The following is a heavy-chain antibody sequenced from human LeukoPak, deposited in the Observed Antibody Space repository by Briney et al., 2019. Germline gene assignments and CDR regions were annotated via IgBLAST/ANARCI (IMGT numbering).Heavy chain of an antibody. Sequence: ASVKVSCKASGYTLTSYYMHWVRQAPGQGLEWMGLINPSGGSTSYAQKFQGRVTMTRDTSTSTVYMELSSLRSEDTAVYYCARAYYTYYDSSGYYSGLGYWGQGTLVTVSS. V-gene: IGHV1-46*01. J-gene: IGHJ4*02. D-gene: IGHD3-22*01. CDR2: INPSGGST. CDR3: ARAYYTYYDSSGYYSGLGY. CDR1: GYTLTSYY.